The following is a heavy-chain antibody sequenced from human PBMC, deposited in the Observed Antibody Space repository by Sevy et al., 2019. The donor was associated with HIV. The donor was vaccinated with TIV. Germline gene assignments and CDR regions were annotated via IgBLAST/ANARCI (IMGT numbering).Heavy chain of an antibody. CDR3: ARDVYTRFVRSFDS. J-gene: IGHJ4*02. D-gene: IGHD3-16*01. CDR1: GLTFSSDS. Sequence: GGSLRLSCVVSGLTFSSDSMNWVRQAPGKGLEWLAYISSSSRTIYYADSVEGRFTISRYNDKKSVFLQMNNLRDEDSATYYCARDVYTRFVRSFDSWGQGTLVTVSS. CDR2: ISSSSRTI. V-gene: IGHV3-48*02.